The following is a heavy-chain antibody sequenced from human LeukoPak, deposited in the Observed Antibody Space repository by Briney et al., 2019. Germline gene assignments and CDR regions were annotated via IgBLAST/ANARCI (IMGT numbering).Heavy chain of an antibody. CDR1: GFTFSNAW. Sequence: GGSLRLSCATSGFTFSNAWMNWVRQAPGKGLEWVGRIRSNSDGGTIDYAAPVKGRFTLSRDDSKTTLYLQMNSLQTEGTAVYYCATDFYDSTWGQGTLVAVSS. CDR3: ATDFYDST. CDR2: IRSNSDGGTI. J-gene: IGHJ5*02. D-gene: IGHD3-22*01. V-gene: IGHV3-15*07.